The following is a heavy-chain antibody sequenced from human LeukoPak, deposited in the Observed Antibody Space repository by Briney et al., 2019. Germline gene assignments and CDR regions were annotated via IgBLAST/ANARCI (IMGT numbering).Heavy chain of an antibody. J-gene: IGHJ4*02. CDR1: GYTFTSYA. V-gene: IGHV1-2*02. CDR2: INPNSGGT. D-gene: IGHD6-13*01. Sequence: ASVKVSCKASGYTFTSYAMNWVRQGPGQGLEWMGWINPNSGGTNYAQKFQGRVTMTRDTSISTAYMELSRLRSDDTAVYYCAGEEESSSWYGWGQGTLVTVSS. CDR3: AGEEESSSWYG.